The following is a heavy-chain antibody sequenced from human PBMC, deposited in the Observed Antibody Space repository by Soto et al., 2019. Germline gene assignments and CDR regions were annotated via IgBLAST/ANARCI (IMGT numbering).Heavy chain of an antibody. CDR2: INHSGST. CDR3: ARGRGRVTGTTTGWFDP. J-gene: IGHJ5*02. D-gene: IGHD1-7*01. Sequence: SETLSLTCAVYGGSFSGYYWSWIRQPPGKGLEWIGEINHSGSTNYNPSLKSRVTISVDTSKNQFSLKLSSVTAADTAVYYCARGRGRVTGTTTGWFDPWGQGTLVTVS. V-gene: IGHV4-34*01. CDR1: GGSFSGYY.